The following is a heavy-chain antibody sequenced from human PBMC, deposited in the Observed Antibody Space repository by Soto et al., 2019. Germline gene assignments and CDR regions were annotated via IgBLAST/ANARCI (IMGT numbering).Heavy chain of an antibody. CDR3: ARGIATGQLDP. CDR1: GYTFTRYT. CDR2: INPDNGNT. Sequence: GASVKLSCKASGYTFTRYTINWGRQAPGQRLEWMGWINPDNGNTKSSQKFQDRVIITRDTSASTAYMDLSSLRSEDTAVYYCARGIATGQLDPWGQGTLVTVSS. J-gene: IGHJ5*02. V-gene: IGHV1-3*01. D-gene: IGHD2-15*01.